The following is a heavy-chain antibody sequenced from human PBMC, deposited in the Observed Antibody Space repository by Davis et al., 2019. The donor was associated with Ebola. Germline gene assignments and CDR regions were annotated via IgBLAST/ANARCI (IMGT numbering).Heavy chain of an antibody. CDR2: IKQDGSEK. Sequence: GESLKISCAASGFTFSNAWMSWVRQAPGKGLEWVANIKQDGSEKYYVDSVKGRFTISRDNAKNSLYLQMNSLRAEDTAVYYCARVEQWLVFIYYYYGMDVWGQGTTATVSS. CDR3: ARVEQWLVFIYYYYGMDV. D-gene: IGHD6-19*01. J-gene: IGHJ6*02. V-gene: IGHV3-7*01. CDR1: GFTFSNAW.